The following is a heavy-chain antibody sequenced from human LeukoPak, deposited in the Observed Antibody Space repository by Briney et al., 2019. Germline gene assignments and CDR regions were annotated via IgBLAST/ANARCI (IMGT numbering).Heavy chain of an antibody. Sequence: SETLSLTCAVYGGSFSGYYWSWIRQPPGKGLEWIGEINHSGSTNYNPSLKSRVTISVDTSKNQFSLKLSSVTAADTAVYYCARGRWRRYYDSSGYIDYWGQGTLVTVSS. CDR1: GGSFSGYY. V-gene: IGHV4-34*01. CDR2: INHSGST. CDR3: ARGRWRRYYDSSGYIDY. D-gene: IGHD3-22*01. J-gene: IGHJ4*02.